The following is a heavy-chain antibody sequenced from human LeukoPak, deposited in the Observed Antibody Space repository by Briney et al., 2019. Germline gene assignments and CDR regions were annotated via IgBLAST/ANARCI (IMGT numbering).Heavy chain of an antibody. CDR3: AKCSSEWELLSDY. Sequence: PGGSLRLSCAASGFTFRSYVMSWVRQAPGKGLEWVAVISYDGSNKYYADSVKGRFTISGDNSKNTLYLQMNSLRAEDTAVYYCAKCSSEWELLSDYWGQGTLVTVSS. D-gene: IGHD1-26*01. CDR2: ISYDGSNK. V-gene: IGHV3-30*18. J-gene: IGHJ4*02. CDR1: GFTFRSYV.